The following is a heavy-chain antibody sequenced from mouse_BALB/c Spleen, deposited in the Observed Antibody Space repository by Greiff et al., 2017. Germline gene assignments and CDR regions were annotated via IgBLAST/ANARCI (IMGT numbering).Heavy chain of an antibody. J-gene: IGHJ4*01. Sequence: QVQLQQPGAELMKPGASVKISCKATGYTFSSYWIEWVKQRPGHGLEWIGEILPGSGSTNYNEKFKGKATFTADPSSNTAYMQLSSLTSEDSAVYYCAIITTAPYAMDYWGQGTSGTVSS. CDR2: ILPGSGST. CDR3: AIITTAPYAMDY. CDR1: GYTFSSYW. V-gene: IGHV1-9*01. D-gene: IGHD1-2*01.